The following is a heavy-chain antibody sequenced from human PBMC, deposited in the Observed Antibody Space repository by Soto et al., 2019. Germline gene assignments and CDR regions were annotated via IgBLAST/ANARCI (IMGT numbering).Heavy chain of an antibody. CDR3: AKDGGYSSGRYGA. CDR2: ISWNSGSI. J-gene: IGHJ5*02. CDR1: GFTFDDYA. V-gene: IGHV3-9*01. D-gene: IGHD6-19*01. Sequence: EVQLVESGGVLVQPGRSLRLSCAASGFTFDDYAMHWVRQAPGKCLEWVSGISWNSGSIGYADSVKGRFTISRDNAKNALYLQMNSLRAEDTALYYCAKDGGYSSGRYGAWGQGTLVTVSS.